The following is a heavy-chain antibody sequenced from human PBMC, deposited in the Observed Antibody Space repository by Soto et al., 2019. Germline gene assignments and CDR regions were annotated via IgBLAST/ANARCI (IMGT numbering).Heavy chain of an antibody. Sequence: ASVKVSCKASGYTLTSYYIHWVRQAPGQGLEWMGIINPSGGSTSYAQKFQGRVTMTRDTSTSTVYMELSSLRSEDTAVYYCARNQRGYSGYDSSYYYMDVWGKGTTVTVSS. CDR3: ARNQRGYSGYDSSYYYMDV. V-gene: IGHV1-46*03. CDR2: INPSGGST. J-gene: IGHJ6*03. CDR1: GYTLTSYY. D-gene: IGHD5-12*01.